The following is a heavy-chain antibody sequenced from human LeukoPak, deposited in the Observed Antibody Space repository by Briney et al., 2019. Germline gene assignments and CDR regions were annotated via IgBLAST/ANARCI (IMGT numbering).Heavy chain of an antibody. D-gene: IGHD3-3*01. CDR3: ARVGRYYDFWSGYPNYYYMDV. CDR2: ISSSGSTI. V-gene: IGHV3-48*04. Sequence: GGSLRLSCAASGLTFSSYSMNWVRQAPGKGLEWVSYISSSGSTIYYADSVKGRFTISRDNAKNSLYLQMNSLRAEDTAVYYCARVGRYYDFWSGYPNYYYMDVRGKGTTVTVSS. J-gene: IGHJ6*03. CDR1: GLTFSSYS.